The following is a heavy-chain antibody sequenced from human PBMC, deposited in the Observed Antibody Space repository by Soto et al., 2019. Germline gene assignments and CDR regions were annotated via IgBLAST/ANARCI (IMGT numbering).Heavy chain of an antibody. Sequence: QVQLVESGGGLVKPGGSLRLSCAASGFTFSDYYMSWIRQAPGKGLEWVSYISSSGSTIYYADSVKGRFTISRDNAKNSLYLQMNSLRAEDTAVYYCARDKRLGDFWSGYHLADGGDWFDPWGQGTLVTVSS. V-gene: IGHV3-11*01. CDR1: GFTFSDYY. CDR3: ARDKRLGDFWSGYHLADGGDWFDP. J-gene: IGHJ5*02. D-gene: IGHD3-3*01. CDR2: ISSSGSTI.